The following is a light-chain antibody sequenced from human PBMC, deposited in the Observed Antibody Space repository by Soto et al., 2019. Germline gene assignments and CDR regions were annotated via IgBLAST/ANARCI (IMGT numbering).Light chain of an antibody. CDR2: GAS. Sequence: EIVLTQSPGTLSLSPGEKATLSCRASQIVSSTYLAWFQQKPGQAPRLLIYGASTRATGIPDRFSGSGSGTDFPLTIGGLEPEDFAMYYCQQYGVSPPNTFGGGTKVEV. V-gene: IGKV3-20*01. CDR1: QIVSSTY. CDR3: QQYGVSPPNT. J-gene: IGKJ4*01.